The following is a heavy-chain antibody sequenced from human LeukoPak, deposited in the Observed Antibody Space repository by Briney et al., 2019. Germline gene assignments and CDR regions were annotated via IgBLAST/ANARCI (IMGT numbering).Heavy chain of an antibody. Sequence: PGGSLRLSCAASGFTFSSYAMSWVRQAPGKGLEWVSGLTNSGGGTYQADSVKGRFTVSRDNSKNTLYLQMNSVRAEDTAVYYCAKDGCTNGVCPYYYYGMDVWGQGTTVTVS. V-gene: IGHV3-23*01. CDR3: AKDGCTNGVCPYYYYGMDV. CDR2: LTNSGGGT. D-gene: IGHD2-8*01. J-gene: IGHJ6*02. CDR1: GFTFSSYA.